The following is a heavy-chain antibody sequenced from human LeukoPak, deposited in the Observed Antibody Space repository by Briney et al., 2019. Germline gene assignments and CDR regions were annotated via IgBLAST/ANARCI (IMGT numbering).Heavy chain of an antibody. V-gene: IGHV3-15*01. CDR1: GSMFRNYW. Sequence: PGGSLRLSCVVSGSMFRNYWMSWLRQAPGKGLEWVGRIKRKTDAGTTDYAAPVKGRFTISRDDSKNTLYLQMNSLKTEDTAVYYCTTGNWGPYWGQGTLVTVSS. CDR3: TTGNWGPY. J-gene: IGHJ4*02. D-gene: IGHD7-27*01. CDR2: IKRKTDAGTT.